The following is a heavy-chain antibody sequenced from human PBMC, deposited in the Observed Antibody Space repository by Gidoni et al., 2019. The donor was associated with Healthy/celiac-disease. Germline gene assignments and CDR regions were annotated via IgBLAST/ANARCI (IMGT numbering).Heavy chain of an antibody. V-gene: IGHV2-5*02. J-gene: IGHJ5*02. Sequence: QITLKESGPTLVKPTQTLTLTCTFSGFSLSTSGVGVGWIRQPPGKALEWLALIYWDDDKRYSPSLKSRLTITKDTSKNQVVLTMTNMDPVDTATYYCARITMVQGVITWFDPWGQGTLVTVSS. CDR1: GFSLSTSGVG. D-gene: IGHD3-10*01. CDR2: IYWDDDK. CDR3: ARITMVQGVITWFDP.